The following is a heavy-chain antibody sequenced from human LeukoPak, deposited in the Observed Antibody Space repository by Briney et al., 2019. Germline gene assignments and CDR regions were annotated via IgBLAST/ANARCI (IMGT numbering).Heavy chain of an antibody. Sequence: SGPTLVNPTETLTLTCTFSGCSLSTTGVGVGWIRQPPGKALEWLALIYRNDDKRYRPSLKSRLTITEDTSKNQLVLTMTNMDSVDTATYYCAHRTFGGYIEAWGQGPLVTVSS. V-gene: IGHV2-5*01. CDR1: GCSLSTTGVG. D-gene: IGHD3-22*01. J-gene: IGHJ5*02. CDR2: IYRNDDK. CDR3: AHRTFGGYIEA.